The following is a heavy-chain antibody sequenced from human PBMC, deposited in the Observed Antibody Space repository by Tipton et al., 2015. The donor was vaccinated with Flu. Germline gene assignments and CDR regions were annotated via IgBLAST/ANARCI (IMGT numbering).Heavy chain of an antibody. J-gene: IGHJ4*02. CDR3: ARDLRYDILTNYLES. Sequence: TLPLTCTVSGGSVSSGSYFWSWIRQPAGKGLEWIGRIYTSGSTNYNPSLKGRVAMSLDTSKNQVSLLLSSVSAADSAVYFCARDLRYDILTNYLESWGQGTQVTVSS. V-gene: IGHV4-61*02. CDR2: IYTSGST. CDR1: GGSVSSGSYF. D-gene: IGHD3-9*01.